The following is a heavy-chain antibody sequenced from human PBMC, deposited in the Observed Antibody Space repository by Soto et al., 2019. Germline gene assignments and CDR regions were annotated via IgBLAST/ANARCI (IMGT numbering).Heavy chain of an antibody. Sequence: PEGSLRLSCTASGFSFSSHAMTWVRQAPGKGLEWVSGMSGSGGSTYYADSVKGRFTISRDNSKNTLYLQMNSLRAEDTAVYYCARDLNIGSFDYWGQGTLVTVSS. V-gene: IGHV3-23*01. CDR1: GFSFSSHA. J-gene: IGHJ4*02. CDR3: ARDLNIGSFDY. D-gene: IGHD2-15*01. CDR2: MSGSGGST.